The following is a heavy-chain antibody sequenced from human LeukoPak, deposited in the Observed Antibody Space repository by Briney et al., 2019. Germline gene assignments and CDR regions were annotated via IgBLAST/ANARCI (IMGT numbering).Heavy chain of an antibody. Sequence: GGSLRLSCAASGFTFSSHDMSWVRQAPGKGLQWVSSISGSNTYYVDSVKGRFTISRDNSKNMLYLQMSRLRAEDTAVYYCGKDLSPRIAADWFDPWGQGTLVTVSS. CDR1: GFTFSSHD. D-gene: IGHD6-13*01. CDR3: GKDLSPRIAADWFDP. V-gene: IGHV3-23*01. CDR2: ISGSNT. J-gene: IGHJ5*02.